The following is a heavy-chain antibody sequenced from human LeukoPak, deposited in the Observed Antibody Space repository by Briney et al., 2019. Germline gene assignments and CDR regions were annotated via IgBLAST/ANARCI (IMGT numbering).Heavy chain of an antibody. CDR2: IKQDGSAK. CDR1: GFTFSSHW. J-gene: IGHJ4*02. D-gene: IGHD4-23*01. Sequence: GGSLRLSCAASGFTFSSHWMSWVRQAPGKGLEWVANIKQDGSAKYYVDSVRGRFTISRDNAKTSLYLQMNSLRAEDTAVYYCAKGPTVVTPGTDWGQGTLVTVSS. V-gene: IGHV3-7*03. CDR3: AKGPTVVTPGTD.